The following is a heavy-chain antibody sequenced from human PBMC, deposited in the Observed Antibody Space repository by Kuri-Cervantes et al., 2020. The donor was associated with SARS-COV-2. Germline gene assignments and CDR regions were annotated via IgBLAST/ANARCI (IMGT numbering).Heavy chain of an antibody. CDR2: ISGYNGNT. D-gene: IGHD4-23*01. CDR3: VRDGKVSLFDY. V-gene: IGHV1-18*04. CDR1: GYNFNISG. Sequence: ASVKVSCRASGYNFNISGIHWVRQAPGQGLEWMGWISGYNGNTNYAQNFQGRVTMTTDTSTSTAYMELRSLRTDDPAVYYCVRDGKVSLFDYWGQGTVVTVSS. J-gene: IGHJ4*02.